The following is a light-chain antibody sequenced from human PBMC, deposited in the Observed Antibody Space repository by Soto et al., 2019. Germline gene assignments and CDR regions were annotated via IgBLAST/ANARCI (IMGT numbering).Light chain of an antibody. J-gene: IGLJ1*01. CDR2: EVR. Sequence: QSVLTQPASVSGSPGQSITISCTGTSSDVGAYNYVSWYQQYPGKAPKVTIFEVRKRPSGVSNRFPGSKSGDTASLTISGLQAEDEADYYCSSYRSRTTVVFGTGTKLTVL. CDR1: SSDVGAYNY. CDR3: SSYRSRTTVV. V-gene: IGLV2-14*01.